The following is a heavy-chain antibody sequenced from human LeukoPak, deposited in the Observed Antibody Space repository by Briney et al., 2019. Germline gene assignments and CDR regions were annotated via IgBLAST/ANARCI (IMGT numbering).Heavy chain of an antibody. V-gene: IGHV4-31*03. CDR1: GGSISSGGYY. D-gene: IGHD2-2*02. CDR3: ARATPYPYCSSTSCDSYYYYYYMDV. Sequence: SETLSLTCTVSGGSISSGGYYWSWIRQHPGKGLEWIGCIYYSGSTYYNPPLKSRVTTSVDTSKNQFSLNLSSVTAADTAVYYCARATPYPYCSSTSCDSYYYYYYMDVWGKGTTVTVSS. J-gene: IGHJ6*03. CDR2: IYYSGST.